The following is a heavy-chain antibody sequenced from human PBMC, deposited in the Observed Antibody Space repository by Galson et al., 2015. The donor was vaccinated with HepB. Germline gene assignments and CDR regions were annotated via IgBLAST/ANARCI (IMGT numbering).Heavy chain of an antibody. CDR2: ISDSSTYI. V-gene: IGHV3-21*01. Sequence: SLRLSCAASGFAFSSYSMNWVRQAPGKGLEWVSSISDSSTYIYYADSVKGRFTISRDNAKNSLYLQMNSLRAEDTAMYYCARGDYYHYGLDVWGQGTTVTVSS. D-gene: IGHD3-16*01. CDR1: GFAFSSYS. J-gene: IGHJ6*02. CDR3: ARGDYYHYGLDV.